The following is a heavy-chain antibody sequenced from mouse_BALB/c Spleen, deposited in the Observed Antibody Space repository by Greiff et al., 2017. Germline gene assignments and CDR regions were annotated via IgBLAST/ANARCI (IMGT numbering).Heavy chain of an antibody. J-gene: IGHJ1*01. V-gene: IGHV8-8*01. CDR1: GFSLSTSGMG. CDR2: IWWDDDK. Sequence: LQQSGPGILQPSQTLSLTCSFSGFSLSTSGMGVGWIRQPSGKGLEWLAHIWWDDDKYYNTALKSGLTISKDTSKNQVFLKIASVDTADTATYYCARIDHYGSSYWYFDVWGAGTTVTVSS. D-gene: IGHD1-1*01. CDR3: ARIDHYGSSYWYFDV.